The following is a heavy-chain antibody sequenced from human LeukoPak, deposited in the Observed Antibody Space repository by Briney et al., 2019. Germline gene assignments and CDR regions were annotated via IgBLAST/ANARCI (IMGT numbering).Heavy chain of an antibody. CDR1: GGSISSSSYY. Sequence: SETLSLTCTVSGGSISSSSYYWGWIRQPPGKGLEWIGSIYYSGSTYYNPSLKSRVTISVDTSKNQFSLKLSSVTAADTAVYYCARENNSEWDYSNPRKDYWGQGTLVTVSS. J-gene: IGHJ4*02. V-gene: IGHV4-39*07. CDR2: IYYSGST. CDR3: ARENNSEWDYSNPRKDY. D-gene: IGHD4-11*01.